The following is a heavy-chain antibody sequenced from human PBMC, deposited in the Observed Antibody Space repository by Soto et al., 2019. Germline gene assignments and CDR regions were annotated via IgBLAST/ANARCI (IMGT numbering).Heavy chain of an antibody. J-gene: IGHJ6*02. D-gene: IGHD3-22*01. CDR3: ARFYYDSSGYLPSPYYYYYGMDV. CDR1: GFTFTDYA. Sequence: GGSLRLSCAASGFTFTDYAMTWVRQAPGKGLEWVSAISGSGYSTYYADSVKGRFTISRDNAKNSLYLQMNSLRAEDTAVYYCARFYYDSSGYLPSPYYYYYGMDVWGQGTTVTVSS. CDR2: ISGSGYST. V-gene: IGHV3-23*01.